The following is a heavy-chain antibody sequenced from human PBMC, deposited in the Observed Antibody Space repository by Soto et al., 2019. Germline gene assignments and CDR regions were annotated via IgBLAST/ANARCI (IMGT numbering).Heavy chain of an antibody. CDR3: ARDGRNYYGSGTPGVFDY. CDR1: GYTFTSYA. CDR2: INAGNGNT. J-gene: IGHJ4*02. Sequence: ASVKVSCKASGYTFTSYAMHWVRQAPGQRLEWMGWINAGNGNTKYSQKFQGRVTITRDTSASTAYMELSSLRSEDTAVYYCARDGRNYYGSGTPGVFDYWGQGTLVTVSS. D-gene: IGHD3-10*01. V-gene: IGHV1-3*01.